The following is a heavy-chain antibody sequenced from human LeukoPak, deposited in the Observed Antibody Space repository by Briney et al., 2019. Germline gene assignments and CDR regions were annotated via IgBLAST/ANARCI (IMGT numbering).Heavy chain of an antibody. J-gene: IGHJ4*02. CDR1: GFTFSSYS. V-gene: IGHV3-21*01. CDR3: ARDFGVVEDFDY. D-gene: IGHD3-3*01. Sequence: GGSLRLSCAASGFTFSSYSMNWVRQAPGKGLEWVSSISSSSSYIYYADSVKGRFTISRDNAKNSLYLQMNSLRAEDTAVYYCARDFGVVEDFDYWGQGTLVTVSS. CDR2: ISSSSSYI.